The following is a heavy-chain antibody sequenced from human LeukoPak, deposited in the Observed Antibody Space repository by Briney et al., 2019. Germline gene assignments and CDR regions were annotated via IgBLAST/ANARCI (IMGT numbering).Heavy chain of an antibody. D-gene: IGHD6-19*01. Sequence: SETLSLTCTVSGGSISSYYWSWIRQPPGKGLEGIGYIYYSGSTNYNPSLKSRVTISVDTSKNQFSLKLSSVTDADTAVYYCARQVAVAGTSWFDPWGQGTLVTVSS. CDR3: ARQVAVAGTSWFDP. V-gene: IGHV4-59*08. CDR1: GGSISSYY. J-gene: IGHJ5*02. CDR2: IYYSGST.